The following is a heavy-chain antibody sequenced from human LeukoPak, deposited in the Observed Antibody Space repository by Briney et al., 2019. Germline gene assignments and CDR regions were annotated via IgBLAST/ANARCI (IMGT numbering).Heavy chain of an antibody. D-gene: IGHD3-10*01. CDR3: ARFGELSYFDY. Sequence: SETLSLTCTVAGGSISSYYWSWIRQPPGKGLEWIGYIYYSGSTNYNPSLKSRVTISVDTSKNQFSLKLSSVTAADTAVYYCARFGELSYFDYWGQGTLVTVSS. CDR2: IYYSGST. V-gene: IGHV4-59*01. CDR1: GGSISSYY. J-gene: IGHJ4*02.